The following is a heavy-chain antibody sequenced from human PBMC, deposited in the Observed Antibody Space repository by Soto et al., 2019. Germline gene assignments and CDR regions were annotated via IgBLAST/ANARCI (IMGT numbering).Heavy chain of an antibody. J-gene: IGHJ4*02. V-gene: IGHV4-34*01. CDR1: GGVLSGGG. CDR2: INHSGST. D-gene: IGHD3-9*01. Sequence: GTLXLNWAVYGGVLSGGGWDWFRQPPGTGLEWIGEINHSGSTNYNPSLKSRVTISVDTSKNQFSLKLSSVTAADTAVYYCARQTRYFDWLLLNFDYWGQGTLVTVSS. CDR3: ARQTRYFDWLLLNFDY.